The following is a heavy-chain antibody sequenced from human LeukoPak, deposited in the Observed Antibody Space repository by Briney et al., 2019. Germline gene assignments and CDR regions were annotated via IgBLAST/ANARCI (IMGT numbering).Heavy chain of an antibody. CDR3: ARSNSFYYDS. CDR2: IYYSGST. V-gene: IGHV4-61*08. J-gene: IGHJ5*02. D-gene: IGHD3-16*01. CDR1: GGSVSSSGSY. Sequence: SETLSLTCTVSGGSVSSSGSYWSWIRQPPGKGLEWFAYIYYSGSTTCNPSLKSRVIISVDTSKNQFSLRLSSVTAADTAVYYCARSNSFYYDSWGQGTLVTVSS.